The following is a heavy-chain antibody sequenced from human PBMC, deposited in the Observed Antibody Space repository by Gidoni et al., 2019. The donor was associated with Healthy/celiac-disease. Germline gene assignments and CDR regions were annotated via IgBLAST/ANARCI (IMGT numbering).Heavy chain of an antibody. J-gene: IGHJ4*02. D-gene: IGHD3-22*01. V-gene: IGHV4-31*03. CDR1: GGSISSGGYY. CDR3: ARGLGGYYDSSGYYDY. CDR2: IYYSGST. Sequence: QVQLQESGPGLVKPSQPLSLTCTVSGGSISSGGYYWSWIRQHPGKGLEWIGYIYYSGSTYYNPSLKSRVTISVDTSKNQFSLKLSSVTAADTAVYYCARGLGGYYDSSGYYDYWGQGTLVTVSS.